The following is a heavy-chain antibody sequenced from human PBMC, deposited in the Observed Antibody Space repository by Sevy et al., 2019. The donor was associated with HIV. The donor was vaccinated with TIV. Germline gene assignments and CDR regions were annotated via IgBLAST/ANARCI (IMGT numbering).Heavy chain of an antibody. CDR3: ARDRVRGTTGYYYYYSMDV. J-gene: IGHJ6*02. V-gene: IGHV3-66*01. CDR2: IYTGGTT. D-gene: IGHD1-1*01. Sequence: GGSLRLSCAASGFTVNDNFMTWVRQAPGKGLEWVSVIYTGGTTYYADSVKGRFTISRDNSKNTLYLQMNSLRAEDTAVYYCARDRVRGTTGYYYYYSMDVWGQGTTVTVSS. CDR1: GFTVNDNF.